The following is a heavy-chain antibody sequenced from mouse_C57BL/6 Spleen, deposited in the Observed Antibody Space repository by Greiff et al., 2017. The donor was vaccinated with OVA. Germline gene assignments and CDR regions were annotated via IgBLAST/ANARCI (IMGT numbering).Heavy chain of an antibody. CDR1: GFSLTSYG. CDR2: IWSGGST. Sequence: QVQLKESGPGLVQPSQSLSITCTVSGFSLTSYGVHWVRQSPGTGLEWLGVIWSGGSTDYNAAFISRLSISKDNSKSQVFFKMNSLTADDSAIYYCARNHYYGSSYGYFDVWGTGTTVTVSS. CDR3: ARNHYYGSSYGYFDV. J-gene: IGHJ1*03. V-gene: IGHV2-2*01. D-gene: IGHD1-1*01.